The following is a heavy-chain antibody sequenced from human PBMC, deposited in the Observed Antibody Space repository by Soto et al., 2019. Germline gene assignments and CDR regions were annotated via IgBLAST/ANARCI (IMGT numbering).Heavy chain of an antibody. V-gene: IGHV4-4*02. J-gene: IGHJ6*02. CDR2: IYHSGST. Sequence: QVQLQESGPGLVKPSGTLSLTCAVSGGSISSSNWWSWVRQPPGKGLEWIGEIYHSGSTNYNPSLKSPVTLSVDKSKNRCSLKLSSVTDADTAVYYCARVSGSDYYGMDVGGQGATVTVSS. D-gene: IGHD1-26*01. CDR1: GGSISSSNW. CDR3: ARVSGSDYYGMDV.